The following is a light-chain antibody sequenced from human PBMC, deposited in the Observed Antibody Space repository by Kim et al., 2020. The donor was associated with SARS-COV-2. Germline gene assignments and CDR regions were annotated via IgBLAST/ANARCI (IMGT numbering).Light chain of an antibody. CDR3: QSYDSTRSGYWV. CDR2: GTT. CDR1: SSNIGAGYD. V-gene: IGLV1-40*01. J-gene: IGLJ3*02. Sequence: QSVLTQPPSVSGAPGQRVTISCTGSSSNIGAGYDVHWYQQLPGTAPKLLIYGTTNRPSGVPDRFSGSKSGTSASLAITGFQAEDEADYYCQSYDSTRSGYWVFGGGTKLTVL.